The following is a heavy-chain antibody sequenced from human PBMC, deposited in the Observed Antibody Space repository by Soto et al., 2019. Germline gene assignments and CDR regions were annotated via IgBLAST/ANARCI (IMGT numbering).Heavy chain of an antibody. CDR2: IIPIFGTA. CDR3: ASETTLWIQLWRFDP. J-gene: IGHJ5*02. D-gene: IGHD5-18*01. CDR1: GGTFSSYA. Sequence: QVQLVQSGAEVKKPGSSVKVSCKASGGTFSSYAISWVRQAPGQGLEWMGGIIPIFGTANYAQKFQARVTITAYESTSTAYMELSSLRSEDTAVYYCASETTLWIQLWRFDPWCQGTLVTVSS. V-gene: IGHV1-69*01.